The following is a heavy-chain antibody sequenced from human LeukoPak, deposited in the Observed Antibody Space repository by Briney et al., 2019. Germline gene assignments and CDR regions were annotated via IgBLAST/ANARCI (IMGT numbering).Heavy chain of an antibody. CDR2: ISSSSSYK. CDR1: GFTFSSYS. J-gene: IGHJ6*03. D-gene: IGHD5-24*01. CDR3: ARERRGANTTMANKIDYYMDV. Sequence: PGGSLRLSCAASGFTFSSYSMNWVRQAPGKGLEWVSSISSSSSYKYYADSVKGRFTISRDNAKNSLYLQMNSLRAEDTAVYYCARERRGANTTMANKIDYYMDVWGKGTTVTVSS. V-gene: IGHV3-21*01.